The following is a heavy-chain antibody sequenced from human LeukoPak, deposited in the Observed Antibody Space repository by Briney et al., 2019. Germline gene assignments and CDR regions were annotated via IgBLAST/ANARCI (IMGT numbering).Heavy chain of an antibody. J-gene: IGHJ4*02. CDR2: IRYDGSNK. CDR1: GFTFSSYG. Sequence: PGGSLRLSCAASGFTFSSYGMHWVRQAPGKGLEWVAFIRYDGSNKYYADSVKGRFTISRDNSKNTLYLQMNSLRAEDTAVYYCARGGVGVTLISWSDYWGQGTLVTVSS. V-gene: IGHV3-30*02. CDR3: ARGGVGVTLISWSDY. D-gene: IGHD1-26*01.